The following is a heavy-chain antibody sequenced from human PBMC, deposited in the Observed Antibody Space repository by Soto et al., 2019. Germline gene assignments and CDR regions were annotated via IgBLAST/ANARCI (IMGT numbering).Heavy chain of an antibody. Sequence: EVQLLESGGGLVQPGGSLRLSCAASGFTFNSYAMSWVRQGPGKGLEWVSSTGGSGGSTDYADSVKGRFTISRDNSKNTLYLQMNSLRAEDTALYYCAKYASSSWALFEYWGQGTLVTASS. D-gene: IGHD6-13*01. CDR3: AKYASSSWALFEY. J-gene: IGHJ4*02. CDR1: GFTFNSYA. CDR2: TGGSGGST. V-gene: IGHV3-23*01.